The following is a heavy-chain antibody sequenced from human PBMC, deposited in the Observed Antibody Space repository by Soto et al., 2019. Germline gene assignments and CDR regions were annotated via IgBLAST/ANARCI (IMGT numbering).Heavy chain of an antibody. V-gene: IGHV4-34*01. Sequence: QVQLQQWGAGLLKPSETLSLTCAVYGGSFSGYYWSWIRQPPGKGLERIGEINHSGSTNYNPSLKSRVTISVDTSKNQFSLKLSSVTAADTAVYYCARGLRVAARGLNWFDPWGQGTLVTVSS. CDR3: ARGLRVAARGLNWFDP. CDR2: INHSGST. CDR1: GGSFSGYY. D-gene: IGHD6-6*01. J-gene: IGHJ5*02.